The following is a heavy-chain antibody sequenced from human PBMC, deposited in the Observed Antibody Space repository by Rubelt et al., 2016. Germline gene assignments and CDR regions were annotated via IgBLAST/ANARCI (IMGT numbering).Heavy chain of an antibody. CDR2: INPNSGGT. V-gene: IGHV1-2*02. J-gene: IGHJ4*02. CDR1: GYTFTGYY. D-gene: IGHD5-12*01. Sequence: QVQLVQSGAEVKKPGASVKVSCKASGYTFTGYYMHWVRQAPGQGLEWMGWINPNSGGTNYAQKFQGRGTMTRDTAVSTAYMELSRLTSDDTDVYYCARGNSGYDYGLDYWGQGTLVTVSS. CDR3: ARGNSGYDYGLDY.